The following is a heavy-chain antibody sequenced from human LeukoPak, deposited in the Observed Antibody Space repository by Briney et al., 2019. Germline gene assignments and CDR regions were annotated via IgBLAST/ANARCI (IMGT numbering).Heavy chain of an antibody. CDR2: ISGSGGST. V-gene: IGHV3-23*01. CDR3: AKEYYYDSSGYSAPFDY. CDR1: GFTFSSYA. Sequence: GGSLRLSCAASGFTFSSYAMSWVRQAPGKGLEWVSAISGSGGSTYYADSVKGRFTISRDNSKNTLYLQMNSLRAEDTAVYYCAKEYYYDSSGYSAPFDYWGQGTLVTVSP. D-gene: IGHD3-22*01. J-gene: IGHJ4*02.